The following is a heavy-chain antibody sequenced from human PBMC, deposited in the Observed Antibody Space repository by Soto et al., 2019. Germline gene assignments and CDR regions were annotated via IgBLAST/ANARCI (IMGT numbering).Heavy chain of an antibody. Sequence: SETLSLTCTVSGGSISSYYWSWIRQPPGKGLEWIGYIYYSGSTNYNPSLKSRVTISVDTSKNQFSLKLSSVTAADTAVYYCARDSDYVSFDISGQGTMVTVSS. J-gene: IGHJ3*02. CDR1: GGSISSYY. CDR3: ARDSDYVSFDI. CDR2: IYYSGST. V-gene: IGHV4-59*01. D-gene: IGHD6-25*01.